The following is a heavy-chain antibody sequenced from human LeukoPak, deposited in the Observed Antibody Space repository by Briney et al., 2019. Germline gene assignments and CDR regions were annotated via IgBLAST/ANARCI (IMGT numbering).Heavy chain of an antibody. D-gene: IGHD1-26*01. Sequence: QSGGSLRLSCAVSGFTFSSYWMSWFRQAPGKGLEWVANIKQDGSEKLYVESVKGRFTISRDNAKNSLYLQMNSLRAEDTAVYYCARDVMTGAPGADYWGQGTLVTVSS. J-gene: IGHJ4*02. CDR3: ARDVMTGAPGADY. CDR1: GFTFSSYW. V-gene: IGHV3-7*01. CDR2: IKQDGSEK.